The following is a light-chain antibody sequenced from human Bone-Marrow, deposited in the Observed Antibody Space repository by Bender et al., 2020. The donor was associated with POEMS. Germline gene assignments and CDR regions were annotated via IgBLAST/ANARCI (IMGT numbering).Light chain of an antibody. CDR2: DST. Sequence: QSVLTQPPSVSGAPGQRVTISCTGSSSNIGAGYDVHWYQQVPGTAPKVVIYDSTSRPSGVPDRFSGSKSGTSASLAITGLQAEDEADYYCCSNSGSFTLVFGGGTTVTVL. J-gene: IGLJ2*01. V-gene: IGLV1-40*01. CDR1: SSNIGAGYD. CDR3: CSNSGSFTLV.